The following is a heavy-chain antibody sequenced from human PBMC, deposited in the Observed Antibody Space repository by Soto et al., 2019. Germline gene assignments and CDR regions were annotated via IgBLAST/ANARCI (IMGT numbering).Heavy chain of an antibody. CDR2: IRSKSNNYAT. Sequence: GGSLRLSCTASGFNFNVSGVHWVRQASGKGLEWVGRIRSKSNNYATVYAESVKGRFTISRDDSKNTAYLQINSLRSEDTAVYYCTTTDLTSSNWFPRFDPWGQGTLVTVYS. V-gene: IGHV3-73*01. D-gene: IGHD2-2*01. J-gene: IGHJ5*02. CDR3: TTTDLTSSNWFPRFDP. CDR1: GFNFNVSG.